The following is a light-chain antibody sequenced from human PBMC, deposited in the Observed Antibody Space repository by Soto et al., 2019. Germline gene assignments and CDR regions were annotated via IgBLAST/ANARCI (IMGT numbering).Light chain of an antibody. CDR1: RSVSSY. CDR2: DAS. CDR3: HQYHGWPWT. V-gene: IGKV3-15*01. Sequence: EIVLTQSPATLSLSPGESATLSCRSSRSVSSYLAWYQQKPGQAPRLLIYDASTRATGVPARFSGSGSGTEFTLTITGLQSEDSAIYYCHQYHGWPWTFGQGTKVDI. J-gene: IGKJ1*01.